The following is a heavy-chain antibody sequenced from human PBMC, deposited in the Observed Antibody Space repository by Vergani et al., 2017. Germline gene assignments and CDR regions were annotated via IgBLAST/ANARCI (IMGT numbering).Heavy chain of an antibody. CDR3: ARARCIETCYMSNRLDS. Sequence: DVHLAESGGGFFQPGGSLRLSCSASGFSFNSYWMHWVRQVPGKGLLWVSRIKSDGSITAYADSVKGRFTISRDNAQNTLYLQMNSLRVEDTGVYYCARARCIETCYMSNRLDSWGQGTLVTVSS. CDR2: IKSDGSIT. D-gene: IGHD3-9*01. CDR1: GFSFNSYW. V-gene: IGHV3-74*03. J-gene: IGHJ5*01.